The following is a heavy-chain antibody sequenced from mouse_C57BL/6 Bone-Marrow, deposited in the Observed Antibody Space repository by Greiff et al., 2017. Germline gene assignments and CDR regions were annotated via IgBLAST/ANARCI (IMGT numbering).Heavy chain of an antibody. V-gene: IGHV2-9-1*01. Sequence: VKLMESGPGLVAPSQSLSNTCTVSGFSLTSYAISWVRQPPGKGLEWLGVIWTGGGTNYNSALKSRLSISKDNSKSQVFLKMNSLQTDDTARYYCARRGSGSPYYAMDYWGQGTSVTVSS. CDR3: ARRGSGSPYYAMDY. CDR1: GFSLTSYA. D-gene: IGHD3-2*02. J-gene: IGHJ4*01. CDR2: IWTGGGT.